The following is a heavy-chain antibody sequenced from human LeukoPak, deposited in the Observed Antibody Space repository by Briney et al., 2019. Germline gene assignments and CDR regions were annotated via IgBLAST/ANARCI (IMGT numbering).Heavy chain of an antibody. CDR2: ISWNSGSI. D-gene: IGHD2-21*01. CDR1: GFTFDDYA. V-gene: IGHV3-9*03. Sequence: GGSLRLSCAASGFTFDDYAMHWVRQAPGKGLEWVSGISWNSGSIGYADSVKGRFTISRDNAKNSLYLQMNSLRAEDMALYYCAKDNCGGDCYSGFDYWGQGTLVTLSS. J-gene: IGHJ4*02. CDR3: AKDNCGGDCYSGFDY.